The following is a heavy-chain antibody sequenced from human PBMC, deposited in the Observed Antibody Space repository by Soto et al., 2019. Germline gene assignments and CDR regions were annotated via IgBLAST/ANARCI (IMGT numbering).Heavy chain of an antibody. J-gene: IGHJ4*02. D-gene: IGHD3-10*01. CDR1: GFTFDDYT. CDR3: AKGLRMVRGVIMDYFDY. Sequence: EVQPVESGGVVVQPGGSLRLSCAASGFTFDDYTMHWVRQAPGKGLEWVSLISWDGGSTYYADSVKGRFTISRDNSKNSLYLQMNSLRTEDTALYYCAKGLRMVRGVIMDYFDYWGQGTLVTVSS. CDR2: ISWDGGST. V-gene: IGHV3-43*01.